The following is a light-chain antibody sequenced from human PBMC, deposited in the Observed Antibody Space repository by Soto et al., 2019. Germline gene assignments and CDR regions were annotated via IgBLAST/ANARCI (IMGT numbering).Light chain of an antibody. CDR3: SSYTTSSTLV. J-gene: IGLJ3*02. V-gene: IGLV2-14*01. CDR1: SSDVGAYNY. Sequence: QSALTQPASVSGSPGQSITISCTGTSSDVGAYNYVSWYQQLPDKAPKLMLYDVTYRPSGVSNRFSGSKSGNTASLTISGLQAEDEADYFCSSYTTSSTLVFGGGPKVTVL. CDR2: DVT.